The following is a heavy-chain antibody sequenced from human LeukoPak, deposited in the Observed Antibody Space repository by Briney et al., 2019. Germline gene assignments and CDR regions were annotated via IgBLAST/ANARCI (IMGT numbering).Heavy chain of an antibody. CDR2: IYYSGST. D-gene: IGHD6-13*01. V-gene: IGHV4-59*08. CDR1: DGSISSYY. J-gene: IGHJ6*02. Sequence: PSETLSLTCTVSDGSISSYYWSWIRQPPGKGLEWIGYIYYSGSTNYNPSLKSRVTISVDTSKNQFSLKLSSVTAADTAVYYCAGNGIAAADDLYGMDVWGQGTTVTVSS. CDR3: AGNGIAAADDLYGMDV.